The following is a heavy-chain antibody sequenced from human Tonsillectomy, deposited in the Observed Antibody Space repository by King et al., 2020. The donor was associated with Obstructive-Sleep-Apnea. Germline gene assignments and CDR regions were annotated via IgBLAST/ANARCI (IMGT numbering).Heavy chain of an antibody. D-gene: IGHD3-9*01. V-gene: IGHV3-48*04. J-gene: IGHJ4*02. CDR1: GFTFSSYS. CDR2: ISSSSSTI. Sequence: KLVQSGGGLVQPGGSLRLSCAASGFTFSSYSMNWVRQAPGKGLEWVSYISSSSSTIYYADSVKGRFTISRDNAKNSLYLQMNSLRAEDTAVYYCTNGYYNLIDYWGQGTLVTVSS. CDR3: TNGYYNLIDY.